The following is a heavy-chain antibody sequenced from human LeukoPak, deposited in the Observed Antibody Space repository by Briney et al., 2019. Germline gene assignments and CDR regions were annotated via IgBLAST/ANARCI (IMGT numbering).Heavy chain of an antibody. J-gene: IGHJ5*02. Sequence: SCAASGFTFSSYAISWVRQAPGQGLEWMGGIIPIFGTAKYAQKFQGRVTITADESTSTAYMELSSLRSEDTAVYYCAKARKLIVVVSAAMFSWFDPWGQGTLVTVSS. D-gene: IGHD2-2*01. CDR1: GFTFSSYA. CDR2: IIPIFGTA. V-gene: IGHV1-69*01. CDR3: AKARKLIVVVSAAMFSWFDP.